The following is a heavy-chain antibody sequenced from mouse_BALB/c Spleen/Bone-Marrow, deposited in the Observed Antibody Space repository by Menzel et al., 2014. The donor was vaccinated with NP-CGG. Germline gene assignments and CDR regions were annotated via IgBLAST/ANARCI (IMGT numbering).Heavy chain of an antibody. D-gene: IGHD2-1*01. CDR3: ARDGNYAGMDY. Sequence: QVQLQQPGPELVKPGASVKMSCKASGYTFTDYVITWVKRRTGQGLEWIGEIDPGRGSSFYNEKFKAKATLTADKSANTAYMQLSSLASGDAAVYICARDGNYAGMDYWGQGTSVTGSS. CDR1: GYTFTDYV. V-gene: IGHV1-77*01. J-gene: IGHJ4*01. CDR2: IDPGRGSS.